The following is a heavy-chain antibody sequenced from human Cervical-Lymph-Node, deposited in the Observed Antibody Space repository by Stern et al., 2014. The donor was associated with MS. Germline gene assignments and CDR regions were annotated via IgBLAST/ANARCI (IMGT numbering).Heavy chain of an antibody. CDR3: ARMKTGLRENRGFDF. CDR1: GDSINSGDFH. Sequence: QLQLQESGPGLVKPSETLSLTCTVSGDSINSGDFHWGWVRQSPGKGLEWIGYIYYSGRNYNNPSLKSRVTMSIDTSTNQFSLNLTSVTAADTALYFCARMKTGLRENRGFDFWGQGTQVTVSS. D-gene: IGHD4-17*01. CDR2: IYYSGRN. J-gene: IGHJ4*02. V-gene: IGHV4-30-4*01.